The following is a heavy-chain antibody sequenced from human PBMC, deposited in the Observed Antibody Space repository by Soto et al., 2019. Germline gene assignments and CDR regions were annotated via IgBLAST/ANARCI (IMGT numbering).Heavy chain of an antibody. CDR3: TADLPGGYSDYFDY. J-gene: IGHJ4*02. Sequence: EVQLVESGGDLVKPGESLRLSCAVSGLTFSRAWMSWVRQAPGKGLEWVGRIKSRAAGGTTDYVAPVKGRFTISRDESKSTVYLQMNSLKTEDTAVYFCTADLPGGYSDYFDYWGQGTLVTVSS. CDR2: IKSRAAGGTT. V-gene: IGHV3-15*07. D-gene: IGHD3-22*01. CDR1: GLTFSRAW.